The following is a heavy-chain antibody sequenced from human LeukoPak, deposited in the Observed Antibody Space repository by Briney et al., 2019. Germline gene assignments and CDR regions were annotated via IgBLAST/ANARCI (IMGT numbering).Heavy chain of an antibody. D-gene: IGHD3-9*01. J-gene: IGHJ4*02. CDR1: GGTFSSYA. CDR3: ARSVALRYFDWLL. CDR2: IIPIFGTA. V-gene: IGHV1-69*05. Sequence: GASVKVSCKASGGTFSSYAISWVRQAPGQGLEWMGRIIPIFGTANYAQKFQGRVTITTDESTSTAYMELSSLRSEDTAVYYCARSVALRYFDWLLWGQGTLVTVSS.